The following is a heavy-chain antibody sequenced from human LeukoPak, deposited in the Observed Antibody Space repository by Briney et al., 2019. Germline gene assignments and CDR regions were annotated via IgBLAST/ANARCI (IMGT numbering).Heavy chain of an antibody. CDR2: IGPSSVSI. D-gene: IGHD4-17*01. CDR3: AKGEGYGDLNWFDP. Sequence: GGSLRLSCAASGFTFNTYSMNWVRQAPGKGLEWVSYIGPSSVSIDYADSVKGRSTISRDNSKNMLYLQMNSLRADDTAVYYCAKGEGYGDLNWFDPWGQGTLVSVSS. CDR1: GFTFNTYS. J-gene: IGHJ5*02. V-gene: IGHV3-48*01.